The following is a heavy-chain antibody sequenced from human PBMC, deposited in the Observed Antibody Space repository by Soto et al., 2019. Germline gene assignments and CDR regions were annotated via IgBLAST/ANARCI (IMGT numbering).Heavy chain of an antibody. CDR3: VRGVDSSFDY. V-gene: IGHV6-1*01. J-gene: IGHJ4*02. Sequence: PSQTLSLTCVISGDSGSSNRAAWNWVRQSPSRGLEWLGRTYYRSKWKNDYALSVNSRITINPDTSKNQFSLQLNSVTPEDTAVYYCVRGVDSSFDYWGQGTLVTVSS. CDR2: TYYRSKWKN. D-gene: IGHD6-13*01. CDR1: GDSGSSNRAA.